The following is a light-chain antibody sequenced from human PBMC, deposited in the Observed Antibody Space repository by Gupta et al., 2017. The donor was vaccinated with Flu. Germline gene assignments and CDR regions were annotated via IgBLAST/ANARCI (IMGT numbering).Light chain of an antibody. CDR1: QIVSNY. CDR2: AAS. Sequence: PSSLSASVVDRVTITCRASQIVSNYLNWYQQKPGKAPKVLIYAASSLQSGVPSRFSGSGSGTDFTLTISRLQPEDIATYCCQQCDSTPPTFGQGT. CDR3: QQCDSTPPT. J-gene: IGKJ2*01. V-gene: IGKV1-39*01.